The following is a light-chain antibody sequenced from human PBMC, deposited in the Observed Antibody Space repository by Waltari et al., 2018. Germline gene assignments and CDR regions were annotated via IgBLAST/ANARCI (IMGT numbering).Light chain of an antibody. CDR1: QSLLHSHGSKY. V-gene: IGKV2-28*01. CDR2: LGS. J-gene: IGKJ1*01. Sequence: DIVMTQSPLSLPVPPGEPASISCRSSQSLLHSHGSKYLNWYLQKPGQSPQLLIYLGSNRASGVPDRFSGSESGTDFTLKISRVEAEDVGVYYCMQTLQIPWTFGQGTKVEIK. CDR3: MQTLQIPWT.